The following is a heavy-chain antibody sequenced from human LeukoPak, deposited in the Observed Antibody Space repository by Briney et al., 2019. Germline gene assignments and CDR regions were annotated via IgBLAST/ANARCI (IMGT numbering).Heavy chain of an antibody. CDR1: GYSISSGYY. V-gene: IGHV4-38-2*02. CDR2: IYHGGST. CDR3: ARDLASCAGDCYSDGFDY. D-gene: IGHD2-21*02. J-gene: IGHJ4*02. Sequence: SETLSLTCTVSGYSISSGYYWGWIRQSPGKGLEWIGSIYHGGSTYYNPSLRSRVIVSVDTSKNHFSLKMSSVTAADTAVYYCARDLASCAGDCYSDGFDYWGQGALVTVSS.